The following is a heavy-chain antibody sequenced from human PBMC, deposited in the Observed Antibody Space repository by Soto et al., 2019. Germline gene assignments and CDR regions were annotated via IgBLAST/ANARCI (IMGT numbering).Heavy chain of an antibody. J-gene: IGHJ5*02. CDR2: INHSGST. V-gene: IGHV4-34*01. Sequence: SETLSLTFAVYGGSFSGYYWSWIRQPPGKGLEWIGEINHSGSTNYNPSLKSRVTISVDTAKNQFSLKLSSVTAADTAAYYCARGRYCSGGSCYPYNWFDPWGQGTLVTVSS. D-gene: IGHD2-15*01. CDR1: GGSFSGYY. CDR3: ARGRYCSGGSCYPYNWFDP.